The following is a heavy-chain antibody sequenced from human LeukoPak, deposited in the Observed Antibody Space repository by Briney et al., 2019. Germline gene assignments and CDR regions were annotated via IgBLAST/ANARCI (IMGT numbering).Heavy chain of an antibody. J-gene: IGHJ3*02. D-gene: IGHD2-2*01. Sequence: ASVKVSCKASGYTFTSYDINWVRQATGQGLEWMGWMNPNSGNTGYAQKFQGRVTMTRNTSISTAYMELSSLRSEDTAVDYCAKIRPIVVVPAALVAFDIWGQGTMVTVSS. CDR1: GYTFTSYD. V-gene: IGHV1-8*01. CDR2: MNPNSGNT. CDR3: AKIRPIVVVPAALVAFDI.